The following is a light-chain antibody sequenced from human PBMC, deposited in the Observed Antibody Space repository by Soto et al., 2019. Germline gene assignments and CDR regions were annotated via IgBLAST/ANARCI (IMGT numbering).Light chain of an antibody. CDR3: PQYGSSLGA. CDR2: GAS. CDR1: QSVSSSY. J-gene: IGKJ1*01. V-gene: IGKV3-20*01. Sequence: IVLTQSPGSLSLSPGERATLSCRASQSVSSSYLAWYQQKPGQAPRLLIYGASSRATGIPDMFSGSGSGTDFTLTISRLEPEEFAVYYCPQYGSSLGAVGQGTKVEIK.